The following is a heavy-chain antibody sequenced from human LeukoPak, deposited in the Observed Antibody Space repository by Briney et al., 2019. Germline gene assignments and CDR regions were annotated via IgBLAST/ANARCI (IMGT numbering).Heavy chain of an antibody. Sequence: EGSLRLSCAASGFTFTTYGLHWVRQAPGKGLESVAVISYNGGYRHYADSVKGRFTISRDDSKNTLFLQMNSLRVEDTAVYYCARKGGSRFLGRYKYYGLDVWGQGTTVTVS. V-gene: IGHV3-30*03. J-gene: IGHJ6*02. CDR3: ARKGGSRFLGRYKYYGLDV. D-gene: IGHD3-3*01. CDR2: ISYNGGYR. CDR1: GFTFTTYG.